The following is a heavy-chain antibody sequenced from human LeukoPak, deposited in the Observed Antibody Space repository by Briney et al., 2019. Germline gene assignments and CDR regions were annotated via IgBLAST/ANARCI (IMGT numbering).Heavy chain of an antibody. V-gene: IGHV4-59*01. J-gene: IGHJ4*02. Sequence: PSETLSLTCTVSGGSISSYYWSWIRQPPGKGLEWIGHINYSGSTNYNPSLKSRLAISLDTSKNQFSLKLTSVTAADTALYYCARAGTFYDILTRYYFWGQGTLVTVSP. CDR3: ARAGTFYDILTRYYF. D-gene: IGHD3-9*01. CDR2: INYSGST. CDR1: GGSISSYY.